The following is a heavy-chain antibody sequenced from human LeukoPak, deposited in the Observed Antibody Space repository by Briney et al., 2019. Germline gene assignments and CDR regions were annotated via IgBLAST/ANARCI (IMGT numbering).Heavy chain of an antibody. D-gene: IGHD5-24*01. CDR3: AKMARTGNYYYGMDV. CDR1: GNTFTSYD. Sequence: ASVKVPCKASGNTFTSYDINWVRQATGQGLEWMGWTNPKSGNTGYAQRFQGRVSMTSNTSISTAYMELSSLSSDDTAVYYCAKMARTGNYYYGMDVWGQGTTVTVSS. CDR2: TNPKSGNT. J-gene: IGHJ6*02. V-gene: IGHV1-8*01.